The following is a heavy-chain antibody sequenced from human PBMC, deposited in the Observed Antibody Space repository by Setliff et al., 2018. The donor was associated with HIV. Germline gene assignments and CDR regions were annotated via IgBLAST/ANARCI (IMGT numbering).Heavy chain of an antibody. D-gene: IGHD3-22*01. CDR3: ARPNYYDSSGSFDY. J-gene: IGHJ4*02. CDR1: GFTFSNYE. V-gene: IGHV3-48*03. CDR2: ISSSGTTI. Sequence: PAGSLRLSCAASGFTFSNYERNWVRQAPGKGLEWVSYISSSGTTIYYADSVKGRFTISRDNAKNSLYLQMNSLSAEDTAVYYCARPNYYDSSGSFDYWGQGTLVTVSS.